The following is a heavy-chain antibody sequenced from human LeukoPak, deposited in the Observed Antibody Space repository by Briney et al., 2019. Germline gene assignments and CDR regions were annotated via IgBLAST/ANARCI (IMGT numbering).Heavy chain of an antibody. D-gene: IGHD4-17*01. CDR2: IIPIFGTA. CDR3: ATASHYASSFDY. CDR1: GGTFSSYA. Sequence: ASVKVSCKASGGTFSSYAISWVRQAPGQGLEWMGGIIPIFGTANYAQKFQGRVTITADESTSTAYMELSSLRSEDTAVYYCATASHYASSFDYWGQGTLVTVSS. V-gene: IGHV1-69*01. J-gene: IGHJ4*02.